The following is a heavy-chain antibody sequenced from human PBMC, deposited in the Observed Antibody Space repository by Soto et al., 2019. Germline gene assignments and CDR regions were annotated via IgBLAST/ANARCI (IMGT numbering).Heavy chain of an antibody. Sequence: QVQLVQSGAEVKKPGASVKVSCKASGYTFTGYYMHWVRQAPGQGLEWMGGINPNRGGTNYAQKFQGWVTMTRDTSISTAYMELSRVRSDDTAVYYCARGWELLRGGGTLVGMDYWGQGTLVTVSS. CDR1: GYTFTGYY. CDR2: INPNRGGT. CDR3: ARGWELLRGGGTLVGMDY. V-gene: IGHV1-2*04. J-gene: IGHJ4*02. D-gene: IGHD1-26*01.